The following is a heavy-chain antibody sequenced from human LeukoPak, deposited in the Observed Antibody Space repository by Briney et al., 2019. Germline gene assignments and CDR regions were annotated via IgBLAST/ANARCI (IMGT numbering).Heavy chain of an antibody. J-gene: IGHJ5*02. V-gene: IGHV1-24*01. CDR2: FDPEDGGT. Sequence: GASVKVSCKVSGYTLIELSMHWVRQAPGKGLEWMGGFDPEDGGTIYAQKFQGRVTMTEDTSTDTAYMELSSLRSEDTAVYYCATSGYSGYDPWGQGTLVTVSS. CDR1: GYTLIELS. CDR3: ATSGYSGYDP. D-gene: IGHD5-12*01.